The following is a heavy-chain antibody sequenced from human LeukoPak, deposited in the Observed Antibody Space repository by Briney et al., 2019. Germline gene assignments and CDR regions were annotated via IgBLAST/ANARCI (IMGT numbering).Heavy chain of an antibody. V-gene: IGHV4-59*01. D-gene: IGHD3-3*01. CDR1: GGSISSYY. Sequence: MPSETLSLTCTVSGGSISSYYWSWIRQPPGKGLEWIGYIYYSGSTNYNPSLKSRVTISVDTSKNQFSLKLSSVTAADTAVYYCARIRDFWSGNNWSDPWGQGTLVTVSS. J-gene: IGHJ5*02. CDR2: IYYSGST. CDR3: ARIRDFWSGNNWSDP.